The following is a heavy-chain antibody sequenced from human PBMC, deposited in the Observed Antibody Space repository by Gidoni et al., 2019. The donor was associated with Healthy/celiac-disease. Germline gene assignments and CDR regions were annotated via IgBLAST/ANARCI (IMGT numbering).Heavy chain of an antibody. D-gene: IGHD4-17*01. CDR2: INHSGST. J-gene: IGHJ6*03. CDR3: ARVTVEEYYYYYMDV. Sequence: QVQLQQWGAGLLKPSETLSLTCAVYGGSFSGYYWSWIRQPPGKGLEWIGEINHSGSTNYNPSLKSRVTISVDTSKNQFSLKLSSVTAADTAVYYCARVTVEEYYYYYMDVWGKGTTVTVSS. CDR1: GGSFSGYY. V-gene: IGHV4-34*01.